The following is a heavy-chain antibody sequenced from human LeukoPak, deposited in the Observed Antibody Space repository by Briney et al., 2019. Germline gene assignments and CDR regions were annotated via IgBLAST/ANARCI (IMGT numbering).Heavy chain of an antibody. CDR1: GFTFSSYW. D-gene: IGHD2-2*01. CDR2: IKQDGSEK. Sequence: GGSLRLSCAASGFTFSSYWMSWVRQAPGKGLEWVANIKQDGSEKAYVDSVKGRFTISRDNAKNSLYLQLNSLRAEDTAVYYCAREAYPPPGAYYYHGMDVWGQGTTVTVSS. V-gene: IGHV3-7*01. J-gene: IGHJ6*02. CDR3: AREAYPPPGAYYYHGMDV.